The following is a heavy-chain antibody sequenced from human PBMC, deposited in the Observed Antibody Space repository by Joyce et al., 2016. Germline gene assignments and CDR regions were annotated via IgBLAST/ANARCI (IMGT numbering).Heavy chain of an antibody. CDR2: INTGSTYT. D-gene: IGHD6-19*01. CDR3: ARVIPQWLGYYFDY. CDR1: GFTFSDYY. Sequence: QVQLVESGGGLAKPGGSLRLSCAASGFTFSDYYMIWIRQTPWKGLEWVSYINTGSTYTNYADSVRGRFTISRDNAKNSLFLQMNSLRAEDTAVYYCARVIPQWLGYYFDYWGQGILVTVSS. V-gene: IGHV3-11*06. J-gene: IGHJ4*02.